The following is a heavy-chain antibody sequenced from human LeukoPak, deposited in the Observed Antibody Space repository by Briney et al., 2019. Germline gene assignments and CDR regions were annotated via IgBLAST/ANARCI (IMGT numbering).Heavy chain of an antibody. Sequence: GASVKVSCKVSGYTLTELSMHWVRQAPGKGLEWMGGFDPEDGETIYAQKFQGRVTMTEDTSTDTAYMELSSLRSEDTAVYYCAGTGRSHIAARLDFDYWGQGALVTVSS. V-gene: IGHV1-24*01. CDR1: GYTLTELS. D-gene: IGHD6-6*01. CDR3: AGTGRSHIAARLDFDY. J-gene: IGHJ4*02. CDR2: FDPEDGET.